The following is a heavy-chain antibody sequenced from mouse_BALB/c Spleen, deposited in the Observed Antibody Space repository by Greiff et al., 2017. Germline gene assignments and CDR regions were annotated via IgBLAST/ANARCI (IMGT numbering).Heavy chain of an antibody. CDR3: ARKGDGSDY. V-gene: IGHV1-69*02. J-gene: IGHJ2*01. D-gene: IGHD1-1*01. Sequence: VQLQQSGAELVKPGASVKLSCKASGYTFTSYWMHWVKQRPGQGLEWIGEIDPSDSYTNYNQKFKGKATLTVDKSSSTAYMQLSSLTSEDSAVYYCARKGDGSDYWGQGTTLTVSS. CDR1: GYTFTSYW. CDR2: IDPSDSYT.